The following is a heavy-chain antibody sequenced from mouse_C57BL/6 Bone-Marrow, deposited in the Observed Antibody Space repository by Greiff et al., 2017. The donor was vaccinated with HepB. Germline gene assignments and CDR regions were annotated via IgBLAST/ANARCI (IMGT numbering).Heavy chain of an antibody. CDR1: GYTFTSYW. J-gene: IGHJ2*01. CDR2: IDPSDSYT. Sequence: VQLQQSGAELVMPGASVKLSCKASGYTFTSYWMHWVKQRPGQGLEWIGEIDPSDSYTNYNQKFKGKSTLTVDKSSSTAYMQLSSLTSEDSAVYYCARSGIYYYGSFDYWGQGTTLTVSS. V-gene: IGHV1-69*01. D-gene: IGHD1-1*01. CDR3: ARSGIYYYGSFDY.